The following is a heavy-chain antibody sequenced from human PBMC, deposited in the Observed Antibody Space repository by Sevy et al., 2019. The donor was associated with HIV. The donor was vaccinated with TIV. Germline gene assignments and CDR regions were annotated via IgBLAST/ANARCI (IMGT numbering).Heavy chain of an antibody. D-gene: IGHD6-25*01. CDR2: ISSGGRTI. Sequence: GGSLRLSCAASGFTFSDYYMSWNRQAPGKGLEWVSYISSGGRTIYYADSVKGRFTISRDNAKNSLYLQMNSLRAEDTAVYYCARVRVAAADYYFDYWGQGTLVTVSS. V-gene: IGHV3-11*01. J-gene: IGHJ4*02. CDR1: GFTFSDYY. CDR3: ARVRVAAADYYFDY.